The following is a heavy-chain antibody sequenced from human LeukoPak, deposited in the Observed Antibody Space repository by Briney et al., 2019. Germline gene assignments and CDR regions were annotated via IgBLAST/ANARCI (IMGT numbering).Heavy chain of an antibody. CDR2: IKQDGSEK. J-gene: IGHJ3*02. Sequence: GGSLRLSCAASGFTFSSYWMSWVRQAPGKGLEWVANIKQDGSEKYYVDSVKGRFTISRDNSKNTLYLQMNSLRAEDTAVYYCARGGTYLSAFDIWGQGTMVTVSS. V-gene: IGHV3-7*03. CDR1: GFTFSSYW. D-gene: IGHD1-26*01. CDR3: ARGGTYLSAFDI.